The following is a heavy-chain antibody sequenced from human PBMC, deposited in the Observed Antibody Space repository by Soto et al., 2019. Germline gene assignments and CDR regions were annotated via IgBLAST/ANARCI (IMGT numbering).Heavy chain of an antibody. CDR2: IIPTLGTP. D-gene: IGHD6-19*01. CDR3: ARVGLGAYDY. J-gene: IGHJ4*02. Sequence: QVQLVQSGAEVKKPGSSVKVSCKASGGIFSNFAFNWMRQAPGQGLEWMGGIIPTLGTPHYAQKFLGRVTITADESTRTVYMEMSCLTVEDTAVYYCARVGLGAYDYWGQGTLVIVSS. CDR1: GGIFSNFA. V-gene: IGHV1-69*01.